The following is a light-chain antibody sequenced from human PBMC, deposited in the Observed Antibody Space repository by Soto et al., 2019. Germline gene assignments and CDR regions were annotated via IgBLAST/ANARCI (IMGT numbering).Light chain of an antibody. J-gene: IGLJ1*01. V-gene: IGLV2-23*01. CDR1: SSDVGNYNL. Sequence: QSVLTQPASVSGSPGRSITISCTGTSSDVGNYNLVSWYQQHPGKAPKLMIYEGSKRPSGVSNRFSGSKSGNTASLTISILQAEDEADYYCCSYAGSSTYVFGTGTKVTVL. CDR3: CSYAGSSTYV. CDR2: EGS.